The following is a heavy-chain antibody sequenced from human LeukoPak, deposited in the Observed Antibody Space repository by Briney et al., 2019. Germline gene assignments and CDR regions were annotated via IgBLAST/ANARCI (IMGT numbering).Heavy chain of an antibody. J-gene: IGHJ4*02. CDR1: GFTFSSYA. Sequence: GGSLGLSCAASGFTFSSYAMHWVRQAPGKGLEWVAVISYDGSNKYYADSVKGRFTISRDNSKNTLYLQMNSLRAEDTAVYYCARDPGALRLGELSSFDYWGQGTLVTVSS. V-gene: IGHV3-30-3*01. CDR3: ARDPGALRLGELSSFDY. CDR2: ISYDGSNK. D-gene: IGHD3-16*02.